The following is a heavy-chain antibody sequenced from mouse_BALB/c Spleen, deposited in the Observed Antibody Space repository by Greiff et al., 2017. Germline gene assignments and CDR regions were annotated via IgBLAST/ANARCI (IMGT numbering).Heavy chain of an antibody. Sequence: VQLQQSGPELVKPGASVKISCKASGYSITGYYMHWVKQSHVKSLEWIGRINPYNGATSYNQNFKDKASLTVDKSSSTAYMELHSLTSEDSAVYYCARRTVFYAMDYWGQGTSVTVSS. J-gene: IGHJ4*01. V-gene: IGHV1-31*01. D-gene: IGHD4-1*01. CDR1: GYSITGYY. CDR3: ARRTVFYAMDY. CDR2: INPYNGAT.